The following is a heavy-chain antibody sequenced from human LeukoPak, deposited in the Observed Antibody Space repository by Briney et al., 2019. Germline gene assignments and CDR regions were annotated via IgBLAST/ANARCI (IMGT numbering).Heavy chain of an antibody. CDR3: ARPYYYDSRIDP. J-gene: IGHJ5*02. V-gene: IGHV4-30-4*01. Sequence: SETLSLTCTVSGGSISSGDYYWSWIRQPPGKGLEWIAYMYYSGSTYYNPSLKSRVTMSADTSKHQLSLKLSSVTAAHTAVYYCARPYYYDSRIDPWGQGILVTVSS. CDR1: GGSISSGDYY. CDR2: MYYSGST. D-gene: IGHD3-22*01.